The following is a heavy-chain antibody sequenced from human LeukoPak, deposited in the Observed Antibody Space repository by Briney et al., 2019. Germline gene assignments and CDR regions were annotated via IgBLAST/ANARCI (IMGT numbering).Heavy chain of an antibody. CDR1: GLTLRNAW. CDR3: TTWYDGVAGTDY. D-gene: IGHD6-19*01. Sequence: PGGSITLSCGASGLTLRNAWVRWVRQAPGKGREWVGQFKTKTDRRTPDYAAPVKGRFNNSRGNSKNTLYLQMNSLKTEDTAVYYCTTWYDGVAGTDYWGQGTLVTVAS. CDR2: FKTKTDRRTP. J-gene: IGHJ4*02. V-gene: IGHV3-15*01.